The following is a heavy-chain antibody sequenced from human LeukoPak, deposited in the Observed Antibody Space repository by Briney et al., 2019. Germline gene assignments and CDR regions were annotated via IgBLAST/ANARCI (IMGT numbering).Heavy chain of an antibody. J-gene: IGHJ4*02. CDR1: GGTFSSYA. Sequence: SVKVSCKASGGTFSSYAISWVRQAPGQGLEWMGGIIPIFGTANYAQKFQGRVTITTDESTSTAYMELSSLRSEDTAVYYCARDPYYYDSSGNFDYWGQGTLVTVSS. CDR2: IIPIFGTA. V-gene: IGHV1-69*05. D-gene: IGHD3-22*01. CDR3: ARDPYYYDSSGNFDY.